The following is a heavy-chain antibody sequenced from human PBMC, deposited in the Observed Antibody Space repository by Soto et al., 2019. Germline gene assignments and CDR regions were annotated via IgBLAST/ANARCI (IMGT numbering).Heavy chain of an antibody. V-gene: IGHV1-2*02. CDR2: INPNSGGT. CDR3: ARDLVRGYDFWSGYSTLDY. J-gene: IGHJ4*02. CDR1: GYTFTGYY. D-gene: IGHD3-3*01. Sequence: ASVKVSCKASGYTFTGYYMHWVRQAPGQGLEWMGWINPNSGGTNYAQKFQGRVTTTRDTSISTAYMELSRLRSDDTAVYYCARDLVRGYDFWSGYSTLDYWGQGTLVTVSS.